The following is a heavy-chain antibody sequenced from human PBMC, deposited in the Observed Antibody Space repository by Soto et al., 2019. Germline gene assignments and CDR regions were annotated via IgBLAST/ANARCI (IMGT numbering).Heavy chain of an antibody. J-gene: IGHJ3*02. D-gene: IGHD2-8*02. CDR2: INSDGTNT. CDR1: GFTLSSFW. Sequence: EVQLVESGGGLVQPGGSLRLSCAASGFTLSSFWIHWFRQAPGKGLVWVSRINSDGTNTRYADSVRGRFTISRDNAKNMLYLQRNSLRAEDTAVYYCARDLVAKDAFDIWGQGTMVTVSS. V-gene: IGHV3-74*01. CDR3: ARDLVAKDAFDI.